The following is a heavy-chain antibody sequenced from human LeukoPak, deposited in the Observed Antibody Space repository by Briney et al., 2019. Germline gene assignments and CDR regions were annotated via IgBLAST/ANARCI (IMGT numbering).Heavy chain of an antibody. CDR1: GYTFTSYD. V-gene: IGHV1-8*01. CDR2: MNPNIGNT. D-gene: IGHD4-17*01. J-gene: IGHJ6*03. CDR3: ARAATVTEAYYYYYYMDV. Sequence: SVKVSCKASGYTFTSYDINWVRQATGQGLEWMGWMNPNIGNTGYAQKFQGRVTMTRNTSITTAYMELSSLRSEDPAVYYCARAATVTEAYYYYYYMDVWGKGTTVTVSS.